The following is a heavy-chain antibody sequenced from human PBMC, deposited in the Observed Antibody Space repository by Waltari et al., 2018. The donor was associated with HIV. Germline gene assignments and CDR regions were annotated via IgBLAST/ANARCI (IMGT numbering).Heavy chain of an antibody. CDR2: INHSGRT. CDR3: ARGLSLRFDVVVIAADWYFDL. CDR1: GGSFSGYY. D-gene: IGHD2-21*01. V-gene: IGHV4-34*01. J-gene: IGHJ2*01. Sequence: QVQLQQWGAGLLKPSETLSLTCAVYGGSFSGYYWSWIRQPPGKGLEWIGEINHSGRTNYNPSLKSRVTISGDTSKNQFSLKLSSVTAADTAVYYCARGLSLRFDVVVIAADWYFDLWGRGTLVTVSS.